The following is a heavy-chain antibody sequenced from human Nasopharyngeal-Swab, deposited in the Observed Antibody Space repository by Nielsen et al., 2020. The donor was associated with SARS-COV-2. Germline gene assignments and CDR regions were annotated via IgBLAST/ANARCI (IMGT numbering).Heavy chain of an antibody. Sequence: KVSCKGSGYSFTSYWIGWVRQMPGKGLEWMGIIYPGDSDTRYSPSFQGQVTISADKSISTAYLQWSSLKASDTAMYYCARLKPSVVKATTGGWFDPWGQGTLVTVSS. D-gene: IGHD1-1*01. J-gene: IGHJ5*02. V-gene: IGHV5-51*01. CDR1: GYSFTSYW. CDR2: IYPGDSDT. CDR3: ARLKPSVVKATTGGWFDP.